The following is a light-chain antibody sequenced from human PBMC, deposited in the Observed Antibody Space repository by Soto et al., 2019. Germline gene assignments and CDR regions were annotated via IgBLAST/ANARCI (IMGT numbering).Light chain of an antibody. V-gene: IGLV2-23*01. CDR3: CSYAGSSTWV. J-gene: IGLJ2*01. CDR1: SSDVGSNNL. Sequence: QSALTQPASVSGSPGQAIPSSCTGTSSDVGSNNLVSWYQQHPGKAPKLRIYEGSKRPSGVSNRFSGSKSGNTASLTISGLQAEDEADYYCCSYAGSSTWVFGGGTKLTVL. CDR2: EGS.